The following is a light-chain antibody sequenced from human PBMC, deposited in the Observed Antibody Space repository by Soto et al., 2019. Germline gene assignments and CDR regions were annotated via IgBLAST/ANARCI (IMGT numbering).Light chain of an antibody. CDR2: EVN. Sequence: QSALTQPPSASGSPGQSVTISCTGTSSDVGAYNSVSWYQQHPGKAPKLMIYEVNKRPSGVPDRFSRSKSGNTASLTVSGLQAEDEADYYCNSYAGSNNYVVFGGGTKVTVL. V-gene: IGLV2-8*01. CDR3: NSYAGSNNYVV. CDR1: SSDVGAYNS. J-gene: IGLJ2*01.